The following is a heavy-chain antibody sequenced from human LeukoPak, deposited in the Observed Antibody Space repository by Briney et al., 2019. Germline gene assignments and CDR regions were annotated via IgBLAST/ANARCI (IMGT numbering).Heavy chain of an antibody. Sequence: GGSLRLSCAASGFTFSSYEMNWVRQAPGKGLEWISAISGSGAGTYFADSVKGRFTLSRDNSKNTLYLQMNSLRAEDTAVYFCAKEGRGAYSKSPFDYWGQGTLVTVSS. J-gene: IGHJ4*02. CDR3: AKEGRGAYSKSPFDY. V-gene: IGHV3-23*01. CDR1: GFTFSSYE. D-gene: IGHD2-15*01. CDR2: ISGSGAGT.